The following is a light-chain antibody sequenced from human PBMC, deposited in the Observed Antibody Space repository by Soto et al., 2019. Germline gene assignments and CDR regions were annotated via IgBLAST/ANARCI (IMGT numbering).Light chain of an antibody. J-gene: IGKJ4*01. CDR3: QQTYSATRT. V-gene: IGKV1-39*01. Sequence: IRVTHAASSLSASAGDSVTITCRASQRLXNYFNWYQQKPGKAPKVLXAYASSFQRGGPSRFSGSESATDFTLTISSLQPEDFANYYFQQTYSATRTFGGGTKVDI. CDR1: QRLXNY. CDR2: YAS.